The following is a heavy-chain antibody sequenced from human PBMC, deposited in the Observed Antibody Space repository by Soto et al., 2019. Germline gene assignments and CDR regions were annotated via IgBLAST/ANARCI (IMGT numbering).Heavy chain of an antibody. CDR1: ESIFTGYG. D-gene: IGHD3-10*01. Sequence: GGSLRLSCVVSESIFTGYGMHWVRQAPGKGLDWVAVIWYDGGNKYYADSVKGRFTISRDNSKNTLFLQMDSLRAEDTAVYYCAKGPDPGAFDIWGQGTMVTVSS. J-gene: IGHJ3*02. CDR3: AKGPDPGAFDI. CDR2: IWYDGGNK. V-gene: IGHV3-33*06.